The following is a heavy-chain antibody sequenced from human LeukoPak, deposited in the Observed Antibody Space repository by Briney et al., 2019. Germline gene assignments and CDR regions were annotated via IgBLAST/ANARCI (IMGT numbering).Heavy chain of an antibody. Sequence: GGSLRLSCAASGFTFSNAWVSWVRQAPGKGLEWVGRIKSKTDGGTTDYAAPVKGRFTISRDDSKNTLYLQMNSLKTEDTAVYYCTTYGIAVAGLFDYWGQGTLVTVSS. CDR3: TTYGIAVAGLFDY. CDR2: IKSKTDGGTT. D-gene: IGHD6-19*01. CDR1: GFTFSNAW. J-gene: IGHJ4*02. V-gene: IGHV3-15*01.